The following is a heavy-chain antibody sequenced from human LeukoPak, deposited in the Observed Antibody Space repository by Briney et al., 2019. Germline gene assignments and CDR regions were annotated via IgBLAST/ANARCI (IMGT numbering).Heavy chain of an antibody. J-gene: IGHJ5*02. CDR2: IYYSGST. Sequence: SQTLSLTCTVSGGSISSGGYYWSWIRLHPGKGLEWLGYIYYSGSTYYNPSLKSRVTISVDTSKNQFSLKLSSVTAADTAVYYCARDLYGHDWWFDPWGQGTLVTVSS. CDR3: ARDLYGHDWWFDP. CDR1: GGSISSGGYY. D-gene: IGHD3-9*01. V-gene: IGHV4-31*03.